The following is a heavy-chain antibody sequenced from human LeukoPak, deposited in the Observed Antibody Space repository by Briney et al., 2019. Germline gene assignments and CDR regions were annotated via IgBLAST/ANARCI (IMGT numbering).Heavy chain of an antibody. CDR3: ARAVVGATRGIDY. J-gene: IGHJ4*02. D-gene: IGHD1-26*01. CDR1: GYTFTSYY. CDR2: INPSGGST. V-gene: IGHV1-46*01. Sequence: GASVKASCKASGYTFTSYYMHWVRQAPGQGLEWMGIINPSGGSTSYAQKFQGRVTMTRDTSTSTVYMELSSLRSDDTAVYYCARAVVGATRGIDYWGQGTLVTVSS.